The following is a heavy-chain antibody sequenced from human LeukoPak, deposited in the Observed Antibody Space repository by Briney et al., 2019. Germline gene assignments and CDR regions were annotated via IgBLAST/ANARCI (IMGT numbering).Heavy chain of an antibody. CDR2: INPNSGGT. Sequence: ASVKVSCKASGGTFISYAISWVRQAPGQGLEWMGWINPNSGGTNYAQKFQGRVTMTRDTSISTAYMELSRLRSDDTAVYYCARDPSIVVVPAANDYWGQGTLVTVSS. D-gene: IGHD2-2*01. J-gene: IGHJ4*02. CDR3: ARDPSIVVVPAANDY. V-gene: IGHV1-2*02. CDR1: GGTFISYA.